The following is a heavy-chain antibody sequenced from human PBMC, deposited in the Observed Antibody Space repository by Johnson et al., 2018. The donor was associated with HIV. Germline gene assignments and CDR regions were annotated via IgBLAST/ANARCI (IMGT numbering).Heavy chain of an antibody. J-gene: IGHJ3*02. CDR1: GFTFSSYA. CDR3: ARTRQGAFDI. Sequence: QVQLVESGGGVVQPGRSLRLSCAASGFTFSSYAMHWVRQAPGKGLEWVAVISYDGSNKYYADSVKGRFTISRDDAKNSLYLQMNSLRAEDTALYYCARTRQGAFDIWGQGTMVTVSS. CDR2: ISYDGSNK. V-gene: IGHV3-30-3*01.